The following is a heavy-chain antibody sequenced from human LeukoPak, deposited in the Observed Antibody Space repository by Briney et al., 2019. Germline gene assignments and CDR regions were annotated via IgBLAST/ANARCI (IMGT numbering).Heavy chain of an antibody. CDR1: GGTFSSYA. Sequence: ASVKVSCKASGGTFSSYAISWVRQAPGQGLEWMGRIIPILGIANYAQKFQGRVTITADKSTSTAYMELSSLRSEDTAVYYCARLWAYDSSEAVDYWGQGTLVTVSS. J-gene: IGHJ4*02. CDR3: ARLWAYDSSEAVDY. V-gene: IGHV1-69*04. CDR2: IIPILGIA. D-gene: IGHD3-22*01.